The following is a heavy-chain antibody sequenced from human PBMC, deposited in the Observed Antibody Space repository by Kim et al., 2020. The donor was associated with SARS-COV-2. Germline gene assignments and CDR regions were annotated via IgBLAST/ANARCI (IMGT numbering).Heavy chain of an antibody. CDR3: ARLEWRGLVVDY. J-gene: IGHJ4*02. V-gene: IGHV4-39*02. CDR1: GDSISSSNYY. CDR2: ISYRGSA. Sequence: SETLSLTCTVSGDSISSSNYYWAWIRQPPGTGLEWIGTISYRGSAFYNPSLQTRLAMSVDRSRNLFSLKLASVTASDTAIYYCARLEWRGLVVDYWGQGSLVTVSS. D-gene: IGHD2-8*02.